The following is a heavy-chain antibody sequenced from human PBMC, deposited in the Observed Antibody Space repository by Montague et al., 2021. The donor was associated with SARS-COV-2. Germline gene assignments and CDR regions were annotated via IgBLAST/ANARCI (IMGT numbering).Heavy chain of an antibody. Sequence: SLRLSCAASGFDFFNFDMAWVRQAPGRGLEWISDISSSGATILYADSXQGRFTISRDNIQKSLYLQTNSLRAEDTAVYYCATNKYCTLHDCLHGRHYFDHWGQGTLVTVSS. D-gene: IGHD2-8*01. V-gene: IGHV3-48*03. CDR1: GFDFFNFD. CDR3: ATNKYCTLHDCLHGRHYFDH. J-gene: IGHJ4*02. CDR2: ISSSGATI.